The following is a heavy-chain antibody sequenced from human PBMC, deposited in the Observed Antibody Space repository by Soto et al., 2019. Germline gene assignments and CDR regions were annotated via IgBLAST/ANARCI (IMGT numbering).Heavy chain of an antibody. J-gene: IGHJ4*02. D-gene: IGHD3-3*01. CDR3: ARGSVGWSGYYSSFDY. CDR2: INPSGGST. Sequence: QVQLVQSGAEVKKPGASVKVSCKASGYTFTSYYMHWVRQAPGQGLEWMGIINPSGGSTSYAQKFQGRVTMTRDTSTSTVYMELSSLRSEDTAVYYCARGSVGWSGYYSSFDYWGQGTLVTVSS. CDR1: GYTFTSYY. V-gene: IGHV1-46*01.